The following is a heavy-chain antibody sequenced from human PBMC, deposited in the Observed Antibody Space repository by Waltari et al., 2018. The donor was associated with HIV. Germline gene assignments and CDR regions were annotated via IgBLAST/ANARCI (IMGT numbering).Heavy chain of an antibody. J-gene: IGHJ4*02. V-gene: IGHV3-33*01. D-gene: IGHD6-6*01. CDR3: ARGYSSSRWIPLYH. Sequence: QVQLVESGGGVVQPGTSLTLSCAVSGFPFSKGASHWVRQSPGKRLEWLAVFWSDGAEISYADSVKGRFTISKDSSQKTLYLHLTSLRAEDTALYYCARGYSSSRWIPLYHWGRGTLVTVSS. CDR2: FWSDGAEI. CDR1: GFPFSKGA.